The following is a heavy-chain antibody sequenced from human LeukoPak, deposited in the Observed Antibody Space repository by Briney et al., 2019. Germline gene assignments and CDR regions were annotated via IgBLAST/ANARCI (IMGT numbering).Heavy chain of an antibody. CDR3: ATLRDYGDYVNAFDI. Sequence: GESLKISCKGSGYSFTSYWIGWVRQMPGKGLEWMGIIYPGDSDTRYSPSFQGQVTISADKSISTAYLQWSSLKASDTAMYYCATLRDYGDYVNAFDIWGQGTMVTVSS. CDR1: GYSFTSYW. D-gene: IGHD4-17*01. CDR2: IYPGDSDT. V-gene: IGHV5-51*01. J-gene: IGHJ3*02.